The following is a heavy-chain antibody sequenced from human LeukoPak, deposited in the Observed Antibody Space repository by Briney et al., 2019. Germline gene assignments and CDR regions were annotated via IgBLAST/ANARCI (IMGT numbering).Heavy chain of an antibody. CDR2: IYYSGST. CDR1: GGXISSYY. J-gene: IGHJ4*02. Sequence: SETLSLTCTVSGGXISSYYWSWIRQPPGKGLQWIGYIYYSGSTNYNPSLKSRVTISVDTSKNQFSLKLSSVTAADTAVYYCATLGDHDYWGQGTLVTVSS. CDR3: ATLGDHDY. D-gene: IGHD4-17*01. V-gene: IGHV4-59*08.